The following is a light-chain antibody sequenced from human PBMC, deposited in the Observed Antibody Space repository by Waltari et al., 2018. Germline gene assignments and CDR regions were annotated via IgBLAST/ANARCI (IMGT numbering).Light chain of an antibody. CDR2: DVS. V-gene: IGLV2-14*03. CDR1: SNDVGGYDF. J-gene: IGLJ2*01. CDR3: SSYRDSSTRI. Sequence: QSALTQPASVSGSPGQSITISCTGSSNDVGGYDFVSWYQQHPGKAPKLIIYDVSTRPSGVSNRFSGSKSGNTASLTISGLQAEDEAGYYCSSYRDSSTRIFGGGTKLTVL.